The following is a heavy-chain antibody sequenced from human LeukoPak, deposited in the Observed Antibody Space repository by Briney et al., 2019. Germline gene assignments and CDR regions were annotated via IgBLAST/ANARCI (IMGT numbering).Heavy chain of an antibody. Sequence: PSETLSLTCTVSGGSISSGGYYWSWIRQHPGKGLAWIGYIYYSGSTYYNPSLKSRVTISVDTSKNQFSLKLSSVTAADTAVYYCARGSTSPPYYYYYYMDVWGKGTTVTVSS. CDR1: GGSISSGGYY. D-gene: IGHD2-2*01. CDR2: IYYSGST. V-gene: IGHV4-31*03. CDR3: ARGSTSPPYYYYYYMDV. J-gene: IGHJ6*03.